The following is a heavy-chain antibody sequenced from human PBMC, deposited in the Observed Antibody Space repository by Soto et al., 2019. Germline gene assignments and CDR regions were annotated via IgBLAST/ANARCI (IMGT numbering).Heavy chain of an antibody. J-gene: IGHJ3*01. CDR1: GGPFSNYA. CDR2: MIPIFVTA. D-gene: IGHD3-22*01. V-gene: IGHV1-69*01. CDR3: ALVLMRRDRSGYAFDL. Sequence: QVQLVQSGAEVKKPGSSVRVSCRSSGGPFSNYAISWVRQAPGQGLEWMGGMIPIFVTADYPQKFQDRVTITADESTGTAYLELRSLRSEDMAVYYCALVLMRRDRSGYAFDLRGQVTIVTDPS.